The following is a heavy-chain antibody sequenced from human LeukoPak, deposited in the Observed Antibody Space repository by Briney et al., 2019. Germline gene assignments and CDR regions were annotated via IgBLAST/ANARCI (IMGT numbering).Heavy chain of an antibody. CDR1: GFTFSSYE. CDR2: ISSSGSTI. Sequence: GGSLRLSCAASGFTFSSYEMNWVRQAPGKGLEWVSYISSSGSTIYYADSVKGRFTISRDNAKNSLYLQMNSLRAEDTAVYYCARGDYGDPRWYFDLWGRGTLVTV. CDR3: ARGDYGDPRWYFDL. D-gene: IGHD4-17*01. J-gene: IGHJ2*01. V-gene: IGHV3-48*03.